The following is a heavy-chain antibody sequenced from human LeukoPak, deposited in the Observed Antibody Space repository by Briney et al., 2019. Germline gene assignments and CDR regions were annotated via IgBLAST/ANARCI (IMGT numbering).Heavy chain of an antibody. Sequence: PSETLSLTCAVSGYSISSSNWWGWLRQPPGKGLEWIGYIYYSGSIYYNPSLKSRVTMSVDTSKNQFSLKLSSVTAVDTAVYYCARISYYGAGGVFDPWGQGTLVTVSS. J-gene: IGHJ5*02. V-gene: IGHV4-28*05. CDR1: GYSISSSNW. CDR3: ARISYYGAGGVFDP. D-gene: IGHD3-16*01. CDR2: IYYSGSI.